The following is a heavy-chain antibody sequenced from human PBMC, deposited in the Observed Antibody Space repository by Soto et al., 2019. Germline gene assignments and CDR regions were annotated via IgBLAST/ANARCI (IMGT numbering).Heavy chain of an antibody. J-gene: IGHJ4*02. V-gene: IGHV4-39*01. D-gene: IGHD6-13*01. CDR1: GGSISSSSYY. CDR3: ARGAKQQLVAYPLGGFDY. CDR2: IYYSGST. Sequence: QLQLQESGPGLVKPSETLSLTCTVSGGSISSSSYYWGWIRQPPGKGLEWIGSIYYSGSTYYNPSLKSRVTISVDTSKNQFSLKLSSVTAADTAVYYCARGAKQQLVAYPLGGFDYWGQGTLVTVSS.